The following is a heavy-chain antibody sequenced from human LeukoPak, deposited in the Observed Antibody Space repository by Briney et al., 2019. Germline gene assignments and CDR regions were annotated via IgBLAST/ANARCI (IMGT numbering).Heavy chain of an antibody. J-gene: IGHJ4*02. D-gene: IGHD6-25*01. CDR2: IYYSGST. Sequence: SETLSLTCAVYGGSFSGYYWSWIRQPPGKGLEWIGYIYYSGSTNYNPSLKSRVTISVDTSKNQFSLKLSSVTAADTAVYYCARAVPRSGLEFDYWGQGTLVTVSS. V-gene: IGHV4-59*01. CDR3: ARAVPRSGLEFDY. CDR1: GGSFSGYY.